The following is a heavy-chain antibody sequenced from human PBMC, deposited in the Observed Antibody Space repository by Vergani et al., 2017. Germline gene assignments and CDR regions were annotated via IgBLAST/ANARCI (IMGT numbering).Heavy chain of an antibody. CDR1: GITFSDYA. J-gene: IGHJ4*02. CDR3: ASARSSWFGPDY. CDR2: ISASRGST. V-gene: IGHV3-23*04. D-gene: IGHD3-10*01. Sequence: EVQLVESGGGLVQPGGSLRLSCAASGITFSDYAVAWVRQAPGKGLEWVSLISASRGSTYYADSVKGRFTISRDNSKNTSYVQMNNLRGDDTAVYYCASARSSWFGPDYWGQGTLVTVSS.